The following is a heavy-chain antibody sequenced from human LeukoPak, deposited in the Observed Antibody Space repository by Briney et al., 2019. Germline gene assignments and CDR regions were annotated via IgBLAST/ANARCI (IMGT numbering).Heavy chain of an antibody. CDR2: ISWNGGDI. D-gene: IGHD1-26*01. J-gene: IGHJ4*02. Sequence: KAGGSLRLSCAASGFTFDDYAMHWVRQAPGKGLEWVSGISWNGGDIGYADSVKGRFTISRDNAKNSLYLQMNSLRAEDTAFYYCAKEHSSGGKLPDYWGQGTLVTVSS. CDR3: AKEHSSGGKLPDY. V-gene: IGHV3-9*01. CDR1: GFTFDDYA.